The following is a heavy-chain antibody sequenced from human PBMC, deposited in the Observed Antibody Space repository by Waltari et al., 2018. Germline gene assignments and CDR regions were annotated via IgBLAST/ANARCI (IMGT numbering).Heavy chain of an antibody. D-gene: IGHD3-22*01. Sequence: QVQLQESGPGLVKPSQTLSLTCTVSGGSISSGGYYWSWIRQHPGKGLEWIGYIYYSGSTYDHPSLKSRVTISVDTSKNQFSLKLSSVTAADTAVYYCASTYYDSSGCVYFDLWGRGTLVTVSS. CDR2: IYYSGST. J-gene: IGHJ2*01. V-gene: IGHV4-31*03. CDR3: ASTYYDSSGCVYFDL. CDR1: GGSISSGGYY.